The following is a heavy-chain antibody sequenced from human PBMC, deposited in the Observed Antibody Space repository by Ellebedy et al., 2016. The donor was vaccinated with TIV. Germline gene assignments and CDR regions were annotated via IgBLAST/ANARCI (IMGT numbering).Heavy chain of an antibody. CDR3: SRDLAVSYYYGMDV. Sequence: GSLRLXCIVSGGSMSNYYWSWIRQPPGKGLEWIGYVYYSGITNYNPSLKSRVTISVDTSKKQFSLKLSSVTAADTAVYYCSRDLAVSYYYGMDVWGQGTTVTVSS. CDR2: VYYSGIT. D-gene: IGHD6-19*01. V-gene: IGHV4-59*01. CDR1: GGSMSNYY. J-gene: IGHJ6*02.